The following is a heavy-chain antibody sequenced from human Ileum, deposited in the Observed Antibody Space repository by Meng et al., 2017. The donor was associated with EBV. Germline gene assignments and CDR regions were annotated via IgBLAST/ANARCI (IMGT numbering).Heavy chain of an antibody. J-gene: IGHJ4*02. CDR2: IYYSGST. CDR3: ARELMYCSGGSCYPFDY. V-gene: IGHV4-39*07. CDR1: GGSISSSSYY. Sequence: LHEPGPGAVKPSATLSLTCTVSGGSISSSSYYWGWIRQPPGKGLEWIGSIYYSGSTYYNPSLKRRVTISVDTSKNQFSLKLSSVTAADTAVYYCARELMYCSGGSCYPFDYWGQGTLVTVSS. D-gene: IGHD2-15*01.